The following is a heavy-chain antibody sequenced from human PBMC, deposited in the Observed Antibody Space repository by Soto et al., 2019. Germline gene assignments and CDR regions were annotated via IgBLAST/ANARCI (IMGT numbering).Heavy chain of an antibody. Sequence: EVHLLESGGGLVQPGGSLRLSCAASGFTFSNYAMSWVRQAPGTGLEWVSAISSSSDNTYYADSVKGRFTISRDNAKNTLSLQMDSLRAEYTAVYYCAKNGYGSDVLWWFDPWGQGTLVTVSS. V-gene: IGHV3-23*01. CDR1: GFTFSNYA. D-gene: IGHD5-12*01. CDR2: ISSSSDNT. J-gene: IGHJ5*02. CDR3: AKNGYGSDVLWWFDP.